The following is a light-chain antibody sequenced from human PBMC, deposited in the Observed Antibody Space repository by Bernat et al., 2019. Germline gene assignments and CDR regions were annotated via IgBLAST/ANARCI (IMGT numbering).Light chain of an antibody. CDR1: ESLLHRDGKTY. V-gene: IGKV2D-29*01. CDR3: MPSVQVPVT. J-gene: IGKJ4*01. Sequence: IVMTQSPLSLSVTPGQPASMSCNSTESLLHRDGKTYLYWYMQKPGQPPQLLFYEVSSPYSGVSDRFTGSGSGTEFTLSISRVEADDVGLYYCMPSVQVPVTFCGGTKVELK. CDR2: EVS.